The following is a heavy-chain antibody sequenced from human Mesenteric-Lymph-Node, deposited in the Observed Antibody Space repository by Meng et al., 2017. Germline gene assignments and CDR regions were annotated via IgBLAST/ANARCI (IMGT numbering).Heavy chain of an antibody. CDR1: GGSISSSSYY. CDR2: IYYSGST. Sequence: SETLSLTCTVSGGSISSSSYYWGWIRQPPGKGLEWIGYIYYSGSTNYNRSLKSRVTILVDTSKNQFSLKLSSVTAADTAVYYCAREGYSGYDANYFDYWGQGTLVTVSS. J-gene: IGHJ4*02. D-gene: IGHD5-12*01. V-gene: IGHV4-61*01. CDR3: AREGYSGYDANYFDY.